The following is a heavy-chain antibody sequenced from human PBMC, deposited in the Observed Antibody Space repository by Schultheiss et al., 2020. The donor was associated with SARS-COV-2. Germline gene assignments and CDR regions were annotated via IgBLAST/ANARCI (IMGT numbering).Heavy chain of an antibody. V-gene: IGHV3-23*01. CDR3: ARDRYGDLSFDY. D-gene: IGHD4-17*01. CDR2: ISGSGGST. J-gene: IGHJ4*02. Sequence: GGSLRLSCAASGFTFSSYAMHWVRQATGKGLEWVSAISGSGGSTYYADSVKGRFTISRDNSKNTLYLQMNSLRAEDTAVYYCARDRYGDLSFDYWGQGTLVTV. CDR1: GFTFSSYA.